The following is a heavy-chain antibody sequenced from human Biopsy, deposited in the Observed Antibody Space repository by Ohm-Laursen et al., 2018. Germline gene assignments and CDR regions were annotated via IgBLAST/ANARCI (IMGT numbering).Heavy chain of an antibody. J-gene: IGHJ4*02. CDR2: IYHGSGT. CDR1: DSSVSHDYF. CDR3: AIEGGTYSKPFDY. V-gene: IGHV4-38-2*01. D-gene: IGHD1-26*01. Sequence: GTLSLTCSVSDSSVSHDYFWTWIRQPPGKGLEWIGSIYHGSGTSYNPSVETRVAITLDKAKNEFSLRIDSVTAADTAVYYCAIEGGTYSKPFDYWGQGSQVIVPS.